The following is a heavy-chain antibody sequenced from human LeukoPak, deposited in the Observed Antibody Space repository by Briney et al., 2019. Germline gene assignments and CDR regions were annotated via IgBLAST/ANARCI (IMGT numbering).Heavy chain of an antibody. CDR1: GFTFSSYA. CDR2: FSATDGSA. J-gene: IGHJ3*01. D-gene: IGHD6-13*01. Sequence: PGGSLRPSCAASGFTFSSYAMHWVRQAPGKGLEWVSAFSATDGSAQYAESVKGRFTISRDNSKNRLYLQMNSLRAEDTAVYYCAKARIAAAGTGAFDVWGQGTMVTVSS. CDR3: AKARIAAAGTGAFDV. V-gene: IGHV3-23*01.